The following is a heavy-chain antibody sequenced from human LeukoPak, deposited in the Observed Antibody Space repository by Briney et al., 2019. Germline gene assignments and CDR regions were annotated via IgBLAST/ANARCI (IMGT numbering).Heavy chain of an antibody. Sequence: TSVKVSCKASGYIFTTYNTYWVRQAPGQGLEWMGIINPSGDTTSYAQKFQGRVTMTRDTSTSTVYMELSSLRSEDTAVYYCAREAAGTGGLDVWGKGTTVTVSS. CDR2: INPSGDTT. D-gene: IGHD6-13*01. CDR1: GYIFTTYN. J-gene: IGHJ6*04. V-gene: IGHV1-46*01. CDR3: AREAAGTGGLDV.